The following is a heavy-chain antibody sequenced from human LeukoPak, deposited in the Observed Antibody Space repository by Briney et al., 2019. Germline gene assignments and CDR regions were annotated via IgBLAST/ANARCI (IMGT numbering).Heavy chain of an antibody. D-gene: IGHD3-9*01. CDR2: IYGGGST. CDR3: ARGLLSITIFSPDAFDI. V-gene: IGHV3-53*05. Sequence: PGGSLRLSCAASGFTVNSNYMSWVRQAPGKGLEWVSVIYGGGSTYYADSVKGRFTISRDNSKNTLYLQMNSLRAEDTAVYYCARGLLSITIFSPDAFDIWGQGTMVTVSS. J-gene: IGHJ3*02. CDR1: GFTVNSNY.